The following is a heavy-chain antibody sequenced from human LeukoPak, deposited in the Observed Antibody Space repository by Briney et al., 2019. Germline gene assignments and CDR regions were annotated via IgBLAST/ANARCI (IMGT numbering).Heavy chain of an antibody. CDR2: IIPIFGTA. J-gene: IGHJ5*02. Sequence: SVKVSCKASGGTFSSYAISWVRQAPGQGLEWMGGIIPIFGTANYAQKFQGRVTITVDESTSTAYMELSSLRSEDTAVYYCASGRAVQLEHWFDPWGQGTLVTVSS. CDR3: ASGRAVQLEHWFDP. V-gene: IGHV1-69*01. D-gene: IGHD1-1*01. CDR1: GGTFSSYA.